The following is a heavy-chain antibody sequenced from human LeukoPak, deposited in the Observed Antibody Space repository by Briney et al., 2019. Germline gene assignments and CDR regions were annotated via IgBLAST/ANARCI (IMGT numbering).Heavy chain of an antibody. CDR3: ARDEDYYDSSGLPPLDY. CDR2: ISGSGGST. CDR1: GFTFSNYA. Sequence: GGSLRLSCAASGFTFSNYAMGWLRQAPGKGLEWVSTISGSGGSTYYADSVKGRFTISRDNSKNSLYLQMNSLRAEDTAVYYCARDEDYYDSSGLPPLDYWGQRTLVTVSS. D-gene: IGHD3-22*01. V-gene: IGHV3-23*01. J-gene: IGHJ4*02.